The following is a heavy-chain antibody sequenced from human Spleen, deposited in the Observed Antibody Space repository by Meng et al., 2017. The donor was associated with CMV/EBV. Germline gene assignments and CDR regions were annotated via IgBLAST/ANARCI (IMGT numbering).Heavy chain of an antibody. Sequence: GESLKISCAASGFTFSSFGMNWVRQAPGKGLEWVSYISSSSDTIYYADSVKGRYTISRDNPKNTLYLQMNSLRPEDTAIYYCARPHTSYDPFDYWGHGTLVTVSS. CDR3: ARPHTSYDPFDY. J-gene: IGHJ4*01. CDR2: ISSSSDTI. D-gene: IGHD5-18*01. V-gene: IGHV3-48*01. CDR1: GFTFSSFG.